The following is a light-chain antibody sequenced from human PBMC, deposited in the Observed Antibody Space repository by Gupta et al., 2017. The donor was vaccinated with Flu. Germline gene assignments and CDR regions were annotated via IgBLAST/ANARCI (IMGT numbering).Light chain of an antibody. J-gene: IGKJ4*01. CDR3: QQRSNWPLT. Sequence: ERAPLSCRASQIVSSYFAWYQQKPGQAPRLLIFDASNRATGIPARFSGSGSGTDFTLTISSLEPEDFAVYYCQQRSNWPLTFGGGTKVEIK. V-gene: IGKV3-11*01. CDR2: DAS. CDR1: QIVSSY.